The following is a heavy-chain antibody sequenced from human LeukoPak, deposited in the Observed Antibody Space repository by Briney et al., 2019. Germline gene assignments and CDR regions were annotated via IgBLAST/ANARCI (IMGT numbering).Heavy chain of an antibody. CDR2: INGGDSPI. CDR1: GFTCSRDS. V-gene: IGHV3-48*01. CDR3: VRDNPRCCGVVPANIDDY. D-gene: IGHD2-15*01. J-gene: IGHJ4*02. Sequence: GGKLSLNCAGSGFTCSRDSMNWDPPAPGQERKGGLNINGGDSPISHTDSVRGSFTISRDNAKNSLYLQMNSLRAEDTAVYYCVRDNPRCCGVVPANIDDYWGQGTLVTVSS.